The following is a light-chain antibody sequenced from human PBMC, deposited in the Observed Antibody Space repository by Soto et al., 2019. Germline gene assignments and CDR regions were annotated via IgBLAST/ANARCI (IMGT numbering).Light chain of an antibody. V-gene: IGLV2-23*02. CDR1: SSDVGSYNL. CDR2: EVS. J-gene: IGLJ3*02. CDR3: CSYAGSIWV. Sequence: QSALTQPASVSGSPGQSITISCTGTSSDVGSYNLVSWYQQHPGKAPKLMIYEVSKRPSGVSNRFSGSKSGNTASLTISGLQAEDEADYYCCSYAGSIWVFGGGTKLT.